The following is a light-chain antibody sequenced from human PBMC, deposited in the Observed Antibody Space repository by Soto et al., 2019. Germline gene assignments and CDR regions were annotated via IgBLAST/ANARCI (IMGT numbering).Light chain of an antibody. CDR3: MQPLQSWT. CDR2: LGS. V-gene: IGKV2-28*01. Sequence: EIVMTQSPLSLPVTPGEPASISCRSSQSLLHSNGYNYLDWYLQKPGQSPQLLIYLGSNRASGVPDRFSGSGSGTDFTLKIRRVEAEDVGVYYCMQPLQSWTFGQGTKVDIK. CDR1: QSLLHSNGYNY. J-gene: IGKJ1*01.